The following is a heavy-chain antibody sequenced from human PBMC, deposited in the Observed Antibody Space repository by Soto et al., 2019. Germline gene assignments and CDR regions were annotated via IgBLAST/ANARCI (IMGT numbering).Heavy chain of an antibody. D-gene: IGHD3-10*01. CDR3: ARGGHGVKSYDYYYGMDV. J-gene: IGHJ6*02. CDR1: GWSFSVYY. Sequence: TCARYGWSFSVYYWSWIRPHPGKGIEGSVGGNHSGSTNYNPSLKSRVTISVDTSKNQFSLKLSSVTAADTAVYYCARGGHGVKSYDYYYGMDVWGQGTTVTVSS. CDR2: GNHSGST. V-gene: IGHV4-34*01.